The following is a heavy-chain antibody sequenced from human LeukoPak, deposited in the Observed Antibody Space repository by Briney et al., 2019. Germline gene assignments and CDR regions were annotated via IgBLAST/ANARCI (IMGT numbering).Heavy chain of an antibody. J-gene: IGHJ5*02. D-gene: IGHD3-10*01. CDR3: ARVHLGITMVRGVSNWFDP. CDR2: INPNSGGT. Sequence: ASVKVSCKASGYTFTGYYMHWVRQAPGQGLEWMGWINPNSGGTNYAQKFQGRVTMTRDTSISTAYMELSRLRSDDTAVYYCARVHLGITMVRGVSNWFDPWGQGTLVTVSS. CDR1: GYTFTGYY. V-gene: IGHV1-2*02.